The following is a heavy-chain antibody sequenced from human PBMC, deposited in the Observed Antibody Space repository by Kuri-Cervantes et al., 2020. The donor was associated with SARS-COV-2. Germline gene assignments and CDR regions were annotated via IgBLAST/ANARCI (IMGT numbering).Heavy chain of an antibody. CDR1: GYTFTYRY. CDR3: ARVADDRSRYYYYYMDV. Sequence: SVKVSCKASGYTFTYRYLHWVRQAPGQALEWMGWITPFNGNTNYAQKFQDRVTITRDRSMSTAYMELSSLRSEDTAVYYCARVADDRSRYYYYYMDVWGKGTTVTVSS. J-gene: IGHJ6*03. CDR2: ITPFNGNT. D-gene: IGHD2-15*01. V-gene: IGHV1-45*02.